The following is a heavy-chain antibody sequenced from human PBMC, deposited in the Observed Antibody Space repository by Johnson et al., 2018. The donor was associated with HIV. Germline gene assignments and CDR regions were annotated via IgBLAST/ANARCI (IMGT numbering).Heavy chain of an antibody. CDR3: ARGLGRSSGTLDAFDI. J-gene: IGHJ3*02. Sequence: VQLVESGGGVVQPGRSLRLSCAASGFTFSSYAMHWVRQAPGKGLEWVAVISYDGSNKYYADSVKGRFTISRDNSENTLYLQMNSLRAEDTAVYYCARGLGRSSGTLDAFDIWGQGTMVTVSS. D-gene: IGHD6-19*01. V-gene: IGHV3-30-3*01. CDR1: GFTFSSYA. CDR2: ISYDGSNK.